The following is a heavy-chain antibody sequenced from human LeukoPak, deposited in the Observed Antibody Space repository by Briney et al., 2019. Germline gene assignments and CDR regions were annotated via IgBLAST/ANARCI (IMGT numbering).Heavy chain of an antibody. CDR3: ARVTMVRGVPRWFDP. Sequence: GASVKVSCKASGYTFTGYYMHWVRQAPGQGLEWMGWINPNSGGTNYAQKFQGRVTMTRDTSISTAYMELSRLRSDDTAVYYCARVTMVRGVPRWFDPWGQGTLVTVSS. D-gene: IGHD3-10*01. CDR1: GYTFTGYY. J-gene: IGHJ5*02. V-gene: IGHV1-2*02. CDR2: INPNSGGT.